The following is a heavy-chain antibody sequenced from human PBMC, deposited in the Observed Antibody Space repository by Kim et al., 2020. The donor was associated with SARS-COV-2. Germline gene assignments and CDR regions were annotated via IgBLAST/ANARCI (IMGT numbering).Heavy chain of an antibody. J-gene: IGHJ4*02. D-gene: IGHD3-16*01. Sequence: ASVKVSCKASGYSFITYAMHWVRQAPGQGLEWMGWINTKTGKPTYALGLTGPFVFSLDTSVDTAYLEISGLQAEDTAIYYCARDRGGGPIDHWGQGTLVTVSS. CDR3: ARDRGGGPIDH. CDR2: INTKTGKP. V-gene: IGHV7-4-1*02. CDR1: GYSFITYA.